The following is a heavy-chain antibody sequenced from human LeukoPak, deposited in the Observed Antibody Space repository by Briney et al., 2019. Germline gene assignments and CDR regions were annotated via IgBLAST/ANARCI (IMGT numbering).Heavy chain of an antibody. V-gene: IGHV6-1*01. D-gene: IGHD6-19*01. CDR3: TRSDCSSGRCPGFDN. J-gene: IGHJ4*02. Sequence: SQTFSLTCGISGDSFSSNSAAWNWIRRSPSRGLEWLGRTYYRSKWFINYAPSVKSRIIINPDTPKNQVSLQLNSVTPEDTAVYYCTRSDCSSGRCPGFDNWGQGTLVTVSS. CDR1: GDSFSSNSAA. CDR2: TYYRSKWFI.